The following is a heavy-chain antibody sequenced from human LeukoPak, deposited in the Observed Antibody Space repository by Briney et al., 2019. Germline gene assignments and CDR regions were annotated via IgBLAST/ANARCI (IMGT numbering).Heavy chain of an antibody. D-gene: IGHD4-23*01. V-gene: IGHV3-21*01. CDR2: ISSSSGYI. Sequence: PGGSLRLSCAASGFTFSSYSMNWVRQAPGKGLEWVSSISSSSGYIYYADSVKGRFTISRDNAKNSLYLQMNSLRAEDTAVYYCARDRDYGGNSDAFDIWGQGTMVTVSS. CDR3: ARDRDYGGNSDAFDI. CDR1: GFTFSSYS. J-gene: IGHJ3*02.